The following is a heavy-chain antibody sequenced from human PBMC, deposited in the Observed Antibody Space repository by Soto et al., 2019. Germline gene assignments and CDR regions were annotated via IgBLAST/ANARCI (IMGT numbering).Heavy chain of an antibody. CDR3: XRGYSSGWGDY. CDR1: GYTFTSYG. D-gene: IGHD6-19*01. Sequence: QVQLVQSGAEVKKPGASVKVSCKASGYTFTSYGISWVRQAPGQGLEWMGWISAYNGNTNYAQKLQGRVTMTTDTSTSTAYMELRSLRSXXXXXXXXXRGYSSGWGDYWGQGTLVTXXX. V-gene: IGHV1-18*04. J-gene: IGHJ4*02. CDR2: ISAYNGNT.